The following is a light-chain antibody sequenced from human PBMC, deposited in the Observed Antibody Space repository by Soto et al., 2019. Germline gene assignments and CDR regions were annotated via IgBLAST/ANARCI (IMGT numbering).Light chain of an antibody. V-gene: IGLV4-69*01. CDR2: LNSDGSH. Sequence: SLGASVKLTCTLSSGHSSYAISWHQQQPEKGPRYLMKLNSDGSHSKGDGIPDRFSGSSSGAERYLTISSLQSEDEADYYCQTWGTGILVFGGGTKLTVL. CDR3: QTWGTGILV. J-gene: IGLJ3*02. CDR1: SGHSSYA.